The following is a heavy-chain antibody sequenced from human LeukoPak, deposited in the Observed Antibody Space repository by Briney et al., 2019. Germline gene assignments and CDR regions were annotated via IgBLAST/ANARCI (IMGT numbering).Heavy chain of an antibody. CDR2: INPNSGGS. V-gene: IGHV1-2*02. CDR1: GYTFTGYY. Sequence: ASVKVSCKASGYTFTGYYMHWVRPAPGQGLEWMGWINPNSGGSNYAQRFQGRVTMTRDTSISTAYMELRRLRSDDTAVYYCAREADIVVVPAAHRYNWFDPWGQGTLVTVSS. J-gene: IGHJ5*02. CDR3: AREADIVVVPAAHRYNWFDP. D-gene: IGHD2-2*01.